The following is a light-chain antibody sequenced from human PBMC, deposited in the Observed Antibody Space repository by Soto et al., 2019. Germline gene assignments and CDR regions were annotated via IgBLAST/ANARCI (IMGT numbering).Light chain of an antibody. V-gene: IGKV3-20*01. J-gene: IGKJ1*01. Sequence: EIVLTQSPGSLSLSPGERATLSCRASQSVSSTFFAWYQQRPGQAPRLLMYGASSRATGIPEGFRGSGSGTDFTLTTIRLKAEDFAVYYCQQFDSAVTFGQGTKVEIK. CDR3: QQFDSAVT. CDR1: QSVSSTF. CDR2: GAS.